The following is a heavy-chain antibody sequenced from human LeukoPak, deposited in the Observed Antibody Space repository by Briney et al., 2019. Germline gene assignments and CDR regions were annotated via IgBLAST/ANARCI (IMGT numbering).Heavy chain of an antibody. CDR2: INSNNGNT. CDR1: GYTFTNYD. V-gene: IGHV1-8*01. Sequence: AASVKVSCKASGYTFTNYDINWVRQATGQGLEWMGWINSNNGNTGYAQKFQDRVTMTRDTSISTVYMELSSLRSEDTAVYYCAREPSRGYRTFDVWGQGTMVTVSS. CDR3: AREPSRGYRTFDV. D-gene: IGHD5-18*01. J-gene: IGHJ3*01.